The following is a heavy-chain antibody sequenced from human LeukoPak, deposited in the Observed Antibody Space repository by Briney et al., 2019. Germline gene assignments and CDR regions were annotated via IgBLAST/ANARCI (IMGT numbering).Heavy chain of an antibody. CDR1: GYGFSKYS. CDR3: ARDYKYYYGSGSDYPFDY. V-gene: IGHV1-46*01. CDR2: INPSGGTT. J-gene: IGHJ4*02. D-gene: IGHD3-10*01. Sequence: ASVKVSCKASGYGFSKYSINWVRQAPGQGLEWMGIINPSGGTTRYAQKFQGRVTMTRDTSTSTVYMEVNSLRAEDTAVFYCARDYKYYYGSGSDYPFDYWGQGTLVTVSS.